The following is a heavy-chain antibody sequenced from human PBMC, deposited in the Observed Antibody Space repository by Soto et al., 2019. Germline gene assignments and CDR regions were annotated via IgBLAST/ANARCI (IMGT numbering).Heavy chain of an antibody. J-gene: IGHJ4*02. CDR1: GFTFGSHA. Sequence: PGGSLRLSCTVSGFTFGSHAMSWVRQAPGKGLECVSGIGGSGGTTFYADSVKGRFTISRDNSKKTLYLQMNSLRAEDTAVYYCAKTPYDFWSSGQYLFDHWGQGTLVTVSS. CDR3: AKTPYDFWSSGQYLFDH. D-gene: IGHD3-3*01. V-gene: IGHV3-23*01. CDR2: IGGSGGTT.